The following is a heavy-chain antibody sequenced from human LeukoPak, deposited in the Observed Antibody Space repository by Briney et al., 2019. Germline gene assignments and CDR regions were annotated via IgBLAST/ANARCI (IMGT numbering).Heavy chain of an antibody. CDR1: GGSISSYY. V-gene: IGHV4-59*12. J-gene: IGHJ4*02. Sequence: SETLSLTCTVSGGSISSYYRSWIRQPPGKGLEWIGYIYYSGSTNYNPSLKSRVTISVDTSKNQFSLKLSSVTAADTAVYYCARRGGLLRYFDWLSTYYFDYWGQGTLVTVSS. CDR3: ARRGGLLRYFDWLSTYYFDY. D-gene: IGHD3-9*01. CDR2: IYYSGST.